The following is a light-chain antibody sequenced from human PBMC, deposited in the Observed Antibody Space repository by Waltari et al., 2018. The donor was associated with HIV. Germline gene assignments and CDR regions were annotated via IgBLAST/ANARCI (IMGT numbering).Light chain of an antibody. CDR2: FGS. J-gene: IGKJ4*01. V-gene: IGKV2-28*01. CDR1: QRLLPSNGYNY. CDR3: MQALQTPLT. Sequence: DIVMTQSPLSLPVTPGEPASIPCNSSQRLLPSNGYNYLDWYLQKPGQSPQLLIYFGSNRASGVPDRVSGSGSGTDFTLKISRVEAEDVGVYYCMQALQTPLTFGGGTRVEIK.